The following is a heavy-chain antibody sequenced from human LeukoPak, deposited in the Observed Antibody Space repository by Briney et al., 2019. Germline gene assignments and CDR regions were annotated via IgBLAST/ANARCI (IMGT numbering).Heavy chain of an antibody. CDR1: GYTFTGYY. D-gene: IGHD6-13*01. Sequence: ASVKVSCKASGYTFTGYYMHWVRQAPGQGLEWMGWINPNSGGTNYAQKFQGRVTVTRDTSISTAYMELNRLTSDDTAVYYCASVAATGWYYFDYWGQGTLVTVSS. J-gene: IGHJ4*02. V-gene: IGHV1-2*02. CDR2: INPNSGGT. CDR3: ASVAATGWYYFDY.